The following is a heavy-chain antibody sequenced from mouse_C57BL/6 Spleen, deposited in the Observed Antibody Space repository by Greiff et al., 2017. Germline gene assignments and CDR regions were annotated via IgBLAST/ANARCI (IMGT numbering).Heavy chain of an antibody. CDR3: ARDTVYYGNYEGTWFAY. CDR2: ISYDGSN. V-gene: IGHV3-6*01. Sequence: DVQLQESGPGLVKPSQSLSLTCSVTGYSITSGYYWNWIRQFPGNKLEWMGYISYDGSNNYNPSLKNRISITRDTSKNQFFLKLNSVTTEDTATYYCARDTVYYGNYEGTWFAYWGQGTLVTVSA. CDR1: GYSITSGYY. D-gene: IGHD2-1*01. J-gene: IGHJ3*01.